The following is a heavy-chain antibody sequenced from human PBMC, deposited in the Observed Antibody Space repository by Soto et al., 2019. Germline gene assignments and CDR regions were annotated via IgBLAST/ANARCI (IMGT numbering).Heavy chain of an antibody. CDR1: GGSINSGAYY. Sequence: QVQLKESGPGLVKPSQTLSLTCTVSGGSINSGAYYWSWIRQHPGKGLEWIGYIYYSGRTFYNPSLRGRVTVSVDPSKNQFSLRLTSVTAADTAVYYCARDRPIRGSGSPWLDPWGQGTLVTVSS. J-gene: IGHJ5*02. V-gene: IGHV4-31*03. CDR2: IYYSGRT. D-gene: IGHD3-10*01. CDR3: ARDRPIRGSGSPWLDP.